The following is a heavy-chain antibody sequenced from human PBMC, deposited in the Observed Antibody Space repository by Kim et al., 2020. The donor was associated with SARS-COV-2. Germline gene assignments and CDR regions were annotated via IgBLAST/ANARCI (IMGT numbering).Heavy chain of an antibody. J-gene: IGHJ4*02. D-gene: IGHD2-21*02. V-gene: IGHV3-74*01. Sequence: DSLKGRFTLTKDHAKNTLYLKMKRLRAEDTAVYYCARTRGGDSRTPFDYWGQGTLVTVSS. CDR3: ARTRGGDSRTPFDY.